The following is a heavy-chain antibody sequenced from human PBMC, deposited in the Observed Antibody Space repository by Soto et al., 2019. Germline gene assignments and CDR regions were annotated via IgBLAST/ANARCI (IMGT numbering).Heavy chain of an antibody. V-gene: IGHV3-74*01. CDR3: ARAKQINYFGSSGYYSGPFDI. Sequence: GGSLRLSCAASGFTFSTYWMHWVRQAPGRGLVWVSRIDNDGSTRTYADSVKGRFTISRDNAKNTLYLQMNSLRAEDTAVYYCARAKQINYFGSSGYYSGPFDIWGQGTMVTVS. CDR2: IDNDGSTR. J-gene: IGHJ3*02. D-gene: IGHD3-22*01. CDR1: GFTFSTYW.